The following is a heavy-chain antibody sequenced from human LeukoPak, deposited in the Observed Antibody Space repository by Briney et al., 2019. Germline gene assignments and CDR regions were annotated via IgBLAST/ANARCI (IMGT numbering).Heavy chain of an antibody. V-gene: IGHV4-61*01. J-gene: IGHJ4*02. CDR1: GGSVSSSSDY. CDR3: ARAGQWLTFDY. D-gene: IGHD6-19*01. CDR2: IYYSGST. Sequence: SETLSLTCTVSGGSVSSSSDYWNWIRQPPGKGLEWIGYIYYSGSTNYNPSLKSRVTISVDTSKNQFSLKLNSVTAADTAVYYCARAGQWLTFDYWGQGTLVTVSS.